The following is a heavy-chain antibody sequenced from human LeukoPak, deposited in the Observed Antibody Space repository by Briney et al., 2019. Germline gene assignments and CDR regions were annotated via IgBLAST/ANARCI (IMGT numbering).Heavy chain of an antibody. CDR1: GFTLSSYS. V-gene: IGHV3-21*04. CDR2: ISSSSSYI. J-gene: IGHJ4*01. CDR3: ARAPIVVAYYFDY. D-gene: IGHD2-2*01. Sequence: PGGSLRLSCAASGFTLSSYSMNWVRQAPGKGLEWVSSISSSSSYIYYADSVKGRFTISRDNAKNSLYLQMNSLRAEDTAVYYCARAPIVVAYYFDYWGQEPWSPSPQ.